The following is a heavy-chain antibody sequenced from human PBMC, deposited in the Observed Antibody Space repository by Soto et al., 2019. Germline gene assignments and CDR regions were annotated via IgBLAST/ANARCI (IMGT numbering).Heavy chain of an antibody. D-gene: IGHD1-26*01. CDR1: GFTFSTSW. CDR2: INSDGTTI. J-gene: IGHJ4*02. CDR3: TRAGCYRFDF. Sequence: EVQLVESGGDLIQPGGSLRISCAASGFTFSTSWMHWVRQTPGEGLAWVSRINSDGTTINYADSVKGRFTISRDNAKNTLYLQMNSLRADDTAVYYCTRAGCYRFDFWGQGTLVTVSS. V-gene: IGHV3-74*01.